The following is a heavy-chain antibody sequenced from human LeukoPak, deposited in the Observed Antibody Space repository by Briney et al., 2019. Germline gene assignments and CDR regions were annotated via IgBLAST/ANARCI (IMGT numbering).Heavy chain of an antibody. J-gene: IGHJ5*02. D-gene: IGHD3-22*01. CDR3: AREKIGYYDGSGRGWFDP. CDR1: GDSIGRINYY. CDR2: MSYSGHT. V-gene: IGHV4-39*07. Sequence: SETLSLTCTISGDSIGRINYYWGWIRHPPGKGLEWIVSMSYSGHTYYNPSLKSRVTTSIDTSKNQLSLNLKSVTAADTAVYYCAREKIGYYDGSGRGWFDPWGQGTLVTVSS.